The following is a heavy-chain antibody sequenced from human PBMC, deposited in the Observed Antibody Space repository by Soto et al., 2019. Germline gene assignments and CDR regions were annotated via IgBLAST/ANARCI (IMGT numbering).Heavy chain of an antibody. Sequence: SETLSLTCTVSGGSISSYYWNWIRQPPGKGLEWIGYIYYSGSTNYNPYLKSRVTISVDTSKNQFSLKLSSVTAADTAVYYCSRVRPTALNWFDPWGQGTLVTVSS. CDR1: GGSISSYY. CDR2: IYYSGST. J-gene: IGHJ5*02. V-gene: IGHV4-59*01. D-gene: IGHD5-18*01. CDR3: SRVRPTALNWFDP.